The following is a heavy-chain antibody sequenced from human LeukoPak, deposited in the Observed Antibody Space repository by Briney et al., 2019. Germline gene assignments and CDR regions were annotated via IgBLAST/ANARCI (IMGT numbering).Heavy chain of an antibody. CDR1: GFTFSNDG. CDR3: VGVGGYDSSGFLDY. D-gene: IGHD3-22*01. Sequence: PGGSLRLSCAASGFTFSNDGMHWVRQAPGRGLEWVALISYDGSDKHYADSVKGRFTVSRDNSKNTVYPQMNSLSRDDTAVYYCVGVGGYDSSGFLDYWGQGTLVTVSS. CDR2: ISYDGSDK. V-gene: IGHV3-30*03. J-gene: IGHJ4*02.